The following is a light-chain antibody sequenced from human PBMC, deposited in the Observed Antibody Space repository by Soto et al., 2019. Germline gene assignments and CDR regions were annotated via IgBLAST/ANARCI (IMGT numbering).Light chain of an antibody. V-gene: IGKV3-15*01. CDR3: QQYNNWAPWT. CDR1: QSVSSN. Sequence: EIVMTQSPATLSVSPGERATLSCRAGQSVSSNLAWYQQKPGQAPRLLIYGASTRATGIPARFSGSGSGTEFTLTISSLQSEDFAVYYCQQYNNWAPWTFGQGTKVEIK. CDR2: GAS. J-gene: IGKJ1*01.